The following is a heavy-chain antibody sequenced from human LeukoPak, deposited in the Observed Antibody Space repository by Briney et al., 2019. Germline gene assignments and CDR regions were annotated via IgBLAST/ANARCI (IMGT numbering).Heavy chain of an antibody. D-gene: IGHD3-22*01. CDR3: ARSDHDYYDSSGYYLTNWFDP. Sequence: SETLSLTCTVSGYSISSGYYWGWIRQPPGKGLEWIGSIYHSGSTYYNPSLKSRVTISVDTSKNQFSLKLSSVTAADTAVYYCARSDHDYYDSSGYYLTNWFDPWGQGTLVTVSS. CDR2: IYHSGST. J-gene: IGHJ5*02. V-gene: IGHV4-38-2*02. CDR1: GYSISSGYY.